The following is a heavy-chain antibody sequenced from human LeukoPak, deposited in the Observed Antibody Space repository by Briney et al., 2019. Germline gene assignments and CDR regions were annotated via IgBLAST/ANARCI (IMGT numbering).Heavy chain of an antibody. CDR3: ARRTYYDILTGYPHFDY. D-gene: IGHD3-9*01. J-gene: IGHJ4*02. CDR2: IKQDGSEK. Sequence: GGSLRLSCAASGFTFSSYEMNRVRHAPGKGLEWVSNIKQDGSEKYYVDSVKGRFTISRDNAKNSLYLQMNSLRAEDTAVYYCARRTYYDILTGYPHFDYWGQGTLVTVSS. CDR1: GFTFSSYE. V-gene: IGHV3-7*03.